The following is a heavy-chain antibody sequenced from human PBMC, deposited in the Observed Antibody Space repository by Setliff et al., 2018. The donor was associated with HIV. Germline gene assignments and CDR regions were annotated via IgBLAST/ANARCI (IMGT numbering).Heavy chain of an antibody. CDR3: ARRGQFFDD. CDR1: CYSIRRGYY. Sequence: LSLTCAVSCYSIRRGYYWGWIRQPPGKGLEWLSYISSSGITIHYADSVKGRFTISRDNAKNSLYLQMNSLRAEDTAGYYCARRGQFFDDWGPGTLVTVSS. CDR2: ISSSGITI. J-gene: IGHJ4*02. V-gene: IGHV3-11*01.